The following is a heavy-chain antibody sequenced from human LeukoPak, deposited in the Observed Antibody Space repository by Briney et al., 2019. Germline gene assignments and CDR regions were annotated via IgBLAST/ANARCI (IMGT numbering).Heavy chain of an antibody. CDR3: AKEDSIFGVVIAPFDY. CDR1: GFTFSSYG. CDR2: IRYDGSNK. Sequence: GGSLRLSCAASGFTFSSYGMHWVRQAPGKGLEWVSFIRYDGSNKYYADSVKGRFIISRDNSKNTLYLQMNSLRAEDTAVYYCAKEDSIFGVVIAPFDYWGQGTLVTVSS. V-gene: IGHV3-30*02. J-gene: IGHJ4*02. D-gene: IGHD3-3*01.